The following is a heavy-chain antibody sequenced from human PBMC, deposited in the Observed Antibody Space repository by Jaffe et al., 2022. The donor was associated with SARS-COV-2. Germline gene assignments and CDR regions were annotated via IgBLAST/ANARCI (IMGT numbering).Heavy chain of an antibody. J-gene: IGHJ4*02. V-gene: IGHV1-2*06. CDR2: INCKTGVT. D-gene: IGHD3-22*01. Sequence: QVQLVQSGAEVKKPGASVKVSCKASGYTFTGYYMHWVRQAPGQGLEWMGRINCKTGVTDYAQKFQGRVTMTRDTSISTAYMELSRLRSDDTALYYCARPYYYDTNNYYNSCPLDNWGQGTLVTVSS. CDR3: ARPYYYDTNNYYNSCPLDN. CDR1: GYTFTGYY.